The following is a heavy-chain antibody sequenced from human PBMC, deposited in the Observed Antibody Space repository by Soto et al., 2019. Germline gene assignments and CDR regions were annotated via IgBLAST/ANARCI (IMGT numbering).Heavy chain of an antibody. V-gene: IGHV3-13*01. J-gene: IGHJ6*02. CDR2: IGTAGDT. CDR1: GFTFSSYD. Sequence: GGSLRLSCAASGFTFSSYDMHWVRQATGKGLEWVSAIGTAGDTYYPGSVKGRFTISRENAKNSLDLQMNSLRAGDTAVYYCARYRPTYYGMDVWGQGTTVTVSS. CDR3: ARYRPTYYGMDV.